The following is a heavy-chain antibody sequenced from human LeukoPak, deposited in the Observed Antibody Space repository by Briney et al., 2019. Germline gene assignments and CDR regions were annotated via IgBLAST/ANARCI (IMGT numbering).Heavy chain of an antibody. CDR1: GYTFTSYD. CDR2: INAGNGGT. J-gene: IGHJ4*02. D-gene: IGHD5-18*01. V-gene: IGHV1-3*01. Sequence: ASVKVFCKASGYTFTSYDINWVRQATGQRLEWMGWINAGNGGTKYSQKFQGRVTITRDTSASTAYMELSSLRSEDTAVYYYARESPQRSGYSYTHWGQGTLVTVSS. CDR3: ARESPQRSGYSYTH.